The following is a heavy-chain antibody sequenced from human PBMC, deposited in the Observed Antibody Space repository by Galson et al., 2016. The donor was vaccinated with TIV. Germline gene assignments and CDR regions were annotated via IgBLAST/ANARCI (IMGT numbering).Heavy chain of an antibody. D-gene: IGHD3-10*01. V-gene: IGHV1-69*13. J-gene: IGHJ4*02. CDR1: GGTFSNYG. CDR3: ARGFSKPRYYGSGIYLYFDY. Sequence: SGAEVNIPGASVKVSCKASGGTFSNYGVSWVRQAPGQGLEWTGGIIPIFGVPKYGQKFQGRLTITADESTSTAYMELSSLSSEDTAVYYCARGFSKPRYYGSGIYLYFDYGGQGTLVTVSS. CDR2: IIPIFGVP.